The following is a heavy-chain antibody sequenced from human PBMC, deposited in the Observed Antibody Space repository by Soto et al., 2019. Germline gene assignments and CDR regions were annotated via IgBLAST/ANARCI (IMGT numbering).Heavy chain of an antibody. Sequence: GGSLRLSCAASGFTVSSNYMSWVRQAPGKGLEWVSVIYSGGSTYYANSVKGRFTISRDNSKNTLYLQMNSLRAEDTAVYYGARNPHPGIAAAGAFDIWGQGTMVTVSS. D-gene: IGHD6-13*01. CDR2: IYSGGST. V-gene: IGHV3-53*01. CDR3: ARNPHPGIAAAGAFDI. CDR1: GFTVSSNY. J-gene: IGHJ3*02.